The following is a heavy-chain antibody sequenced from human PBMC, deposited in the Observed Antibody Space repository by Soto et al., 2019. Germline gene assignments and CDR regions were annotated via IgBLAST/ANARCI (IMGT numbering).Heavy chain of an antibody. Sequence: GGSLRLSCAASGFTFSSYGMHWVRQAPGKGLEWVAVIWYDGSNKYYADSVKGRFTISRDNSKNTLYLQMNSLRAEDTAVYYCARVLSEGYGMDVWGQGTTVTVSS. CDR2: IWYDGSNK. V-gene: IGHV3-33*01. CDR1: GFTFSSYG. J-gene: IGHJ6*02. CDR3: ARVLSEGYGMDV.